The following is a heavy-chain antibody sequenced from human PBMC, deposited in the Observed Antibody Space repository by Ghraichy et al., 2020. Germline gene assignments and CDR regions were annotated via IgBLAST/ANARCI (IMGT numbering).Heavy chain of an antibody. CDR1: GFTFSNYW. J-gene: IGHJ4*02. CDR3: ARSRGGGTSALKHFDY. D-gene: IGHD3-16*01. Sequence: GGSLRLSCAASGFTFSNYWMSWVRQAPGKALEWVANIKQDGSENYYVDSVKGRLTISRDNAKNILYLQMNSLTAEDTAIYYCARSRGGGTSALKHFDYWGQGTLVTVSS. CDR2: IKQDGSEN. V-gene: IGHV3-7*01.